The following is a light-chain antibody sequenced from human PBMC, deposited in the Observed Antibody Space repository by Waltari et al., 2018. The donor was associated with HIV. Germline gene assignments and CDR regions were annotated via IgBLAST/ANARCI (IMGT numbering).Light chain of an antibody. V-gene: IGKV1-13*02. CDR1: QGISSA. CDR3: QQFNSYPLT. CDR2: DAS. Sequence: AIQLTQSPSSLSASVGDRVTINCRASQGISSALAWYQQKPGKAPNLLIYDASSLESGVPSRFSGSGSGRDFTLTISSLQPEDFATYYCQQFNSYPLTFGGGTKVEIK. J-gene: IGKJ4*01.